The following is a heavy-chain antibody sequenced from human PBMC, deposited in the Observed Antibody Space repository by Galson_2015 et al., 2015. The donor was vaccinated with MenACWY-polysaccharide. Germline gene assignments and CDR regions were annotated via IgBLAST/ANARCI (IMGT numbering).Heavy chain of an antibody. CDR3: ARARSWSGYFAFDF. Sequence: SLRLSCAPSGFPFSDSWMTWIRQAPGKGLEWVATIKQSGSEKYYVDSVEGRFTVSRDNAKNSLYLQMNSLRAEDTAVYYCARARSWSGYFAFDFWGQGTMVTVSS. D-gene: IGHD3-3*01. V-gene: IGHV3-7*01. CDR2: IKQSGSEK. CDR1: GFPFSDSW. J-gene: IGHJ3*01.